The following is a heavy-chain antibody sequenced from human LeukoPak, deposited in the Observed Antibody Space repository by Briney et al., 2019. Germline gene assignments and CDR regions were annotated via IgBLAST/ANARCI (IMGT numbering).Heavy chain of an antibody. J-gene: IGHJ5*02. CDR1: GFTFGSYG. Sequence: GGSLRLSCAASGFTFGSYGMHWVRQAPGKGLEWVAVILYDESNKYYADSVKGRFTISRDNSKNTLYLQMNSLRAEDTAVYYCAKDPNGCSGGSCYVPRWFDPWGQGTLVTVSS. CDR2: ILYDESNK. CDR3: AKDPNGCSGGSCYVPRWFDP. V-gene: IGHV3-30*18. D-gene: IGHD2-15*01.